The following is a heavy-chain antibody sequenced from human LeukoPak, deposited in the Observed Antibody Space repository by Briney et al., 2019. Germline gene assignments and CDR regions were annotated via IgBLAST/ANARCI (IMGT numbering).Heavy chain of an antibody. D-gene: IGHD3-10*01. Sequence: GGSLRLSCATTGFTFSAYAMSWVRHAPGKGLEWVSTITGGGDATYHADSVMGRFTISRDNSKNTLSLQMNSLRAEDTAVYYCAKSWGSGTYTFDYWGQGILVTVSS. CDR2: ITGGGDAT. J-gene: IGHJ4*02. CDR3: AKSWGSGTYTFDY. V-gene: IGHV3-23*01. CDR1: GFTFSAYA.